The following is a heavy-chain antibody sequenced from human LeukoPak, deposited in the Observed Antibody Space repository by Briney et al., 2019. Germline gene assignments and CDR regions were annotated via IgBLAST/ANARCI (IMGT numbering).Heavy chain of an antibody. J-gene: IGHJ5*02. CDR1: GYTFTGYY. V-gene: IGHV1-2*06. CDR2: INPNSGGT. Sequence: GASVKVSCTASGYTFTGYYMHWVRQAPGQGLEWMGRINPNSGGTNYAQKFQGRVTMTRDTSISTAYMELSRLRSDDTAVYYCARGLRKQLVGDWFDPWGQGTLVTVSS. CDR3: ARGLRKQLVGDWFDP. D-gene: IGHD6-13*01.